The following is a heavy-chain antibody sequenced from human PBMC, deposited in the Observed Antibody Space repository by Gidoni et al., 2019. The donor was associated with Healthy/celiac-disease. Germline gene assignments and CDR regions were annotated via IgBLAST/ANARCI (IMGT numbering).Heavy chain of an antibody. Sequence: QVQLPESGPGLVKPSETLSLTCTVSGGSMRSYYWSWIRQPPGKGLEWIGYIYYSGSTNYNPSLKSRVTISVDTSKHQFSLKLSSVTAADTAVYYCARGDTSMVPYYYYYYMDVWGKGTTVTVSS. J-gene: IGHJ6*03. D-gene: IGHD5-18*01. CDR3: ARGDTSMVPYYYYYYMDV. CDR2: IYYSGST. CDR1: GGSMRSYY. V-gene: IGHV4-59*01.